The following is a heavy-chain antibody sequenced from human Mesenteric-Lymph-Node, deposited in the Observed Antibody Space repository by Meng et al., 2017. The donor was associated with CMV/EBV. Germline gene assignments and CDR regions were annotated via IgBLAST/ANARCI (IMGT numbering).Heavy chain of an antibody. CDR3: ARAGGIYDSPDV. CDR2: ISSQSVTT. CDR1: GFTFSLYS. J-gene: IGHJ6*02. Sequence: GESLKISCKASGFTFSLYSMNWVRQAPGKGLEWVSYISSQSVTTYYADSVRGRFTISRDDAENLLYLQMNSLRAEDTAVYYCARAGGIYDSPDVWGQGTTVTVSS. D-gene: IGHD3-3*01. V-gene: IGHV3-48*04.